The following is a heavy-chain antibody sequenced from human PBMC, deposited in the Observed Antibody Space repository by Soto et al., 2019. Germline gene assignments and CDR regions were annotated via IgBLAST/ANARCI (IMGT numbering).Heavy chain of an antibody. Sequence: VAVISYEGSNKYYADSVKGRFTISRDNSKNTLYLQMNSLRAEDTAVYYCAKDNEMATIVYYFDYWGQGTLVTVSS. CDR3: AKDNEMATIVYYFDY. CDR2: ISYEGSNK. D-gene: IGHD5-12*01. V-gene: IGHV3-30*18. J-gene: IGHJ4*02.